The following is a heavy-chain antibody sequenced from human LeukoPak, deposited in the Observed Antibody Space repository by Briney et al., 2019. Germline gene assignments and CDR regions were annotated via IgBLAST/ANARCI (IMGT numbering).Heavy chain of an antibody. J-gene: IGHJ3*02. V-gene: IGHV3-21*01. CDR1: GFSFSTYS. D-gene: IGHD3-22*01. Sequence: GGSLRLSCAASGFSFSTYSMNWVRQAPGEGLEWVSSVSSTGAYIYYADSVKGRFTISRDNAKNSLYLEMISLRDEDTAVYYCARSDFYYDTSGPSTDAFDIWGQGTTVTVSS. CDR3: ARSDFYYDTSGPSTDAFDI. CDR2: VSSTGAYI.